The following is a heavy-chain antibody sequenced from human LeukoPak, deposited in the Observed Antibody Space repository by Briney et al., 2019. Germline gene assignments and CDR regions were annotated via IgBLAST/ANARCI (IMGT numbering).Heavy chain of an antibody. V-gene: IGHV4-59*08. CDR3: VRQPSATAAFDI. Sequence: PSETLSLTCAVFGGSINSYYWSWIRQPPGRGLEWIGYIYYSGNTNYNPSFKSRVTISVDTSKNQFSLKLSSVTAADTAIYYCVRQPSATAAFDIWAQGTMVTVSS. D-gene: IGHD2-2*01. CDR1: GGSINSYY. J-gene: IGHJ3*02. CDR2: IYYSGNT.